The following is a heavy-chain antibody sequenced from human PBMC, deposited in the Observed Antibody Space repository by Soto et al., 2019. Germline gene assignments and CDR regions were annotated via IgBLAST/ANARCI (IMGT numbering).Heavy chain of an antibody. Sequence: GGSLRLSCAASGFTFSSYAMSWVRQAPGKGLEWVSAISGSGGSTYYADSEKGRFTISRDNSKNTLYLQMNSLRAEDTAVYYCAKDRVGSSWYLDYWGQGTLVTVSS. V-gene: IGHV3-23*01. CDR2: ISGSGGST. D-gene: IGHD6-13*01. J-gene: IGHJ4*02. CDR3: AKDRVGSSWYLDY. CDR1: GFTFSSYA.